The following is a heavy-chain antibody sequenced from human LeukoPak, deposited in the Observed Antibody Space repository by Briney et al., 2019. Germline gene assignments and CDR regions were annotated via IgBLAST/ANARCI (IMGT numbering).Heavy chain of an antibody. CDR1: GFTFSSYS. J-gene: IGHJ4*02. V-gene: IGHV3-48*01. CDR3: ARARRFLEWSTYYFDY. Sequence: GGSLRLSCAASGFTFSSYSMNWVRQAPGKGLEWVSYISSSSSTIYYADSVKGRFTISRDNAKNSLYLQMNSLRAEDTAVYYCARARRFLEWSTYYFDYWGQGTLVTVSS. CDR2: ISSSSSTI. D-gene: IGHD3-3*01.